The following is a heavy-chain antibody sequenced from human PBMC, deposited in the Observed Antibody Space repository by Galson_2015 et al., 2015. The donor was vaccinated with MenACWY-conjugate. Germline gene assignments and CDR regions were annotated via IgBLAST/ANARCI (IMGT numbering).Heavy chain of an antibody. V-gene: IGHV1-18*01. Sequence: SVKVSCKASDYSFTNYAIVWVRQAPGQGLEWMGWISAHNGDTNFAEKFQGRVTLTTETSTGTAYMDLRSLRSDDTAVYYCARANSMVLRAIMEGYYDFWGQGTQVTASS. D-gene: IGHD4/OR15-4a*01. CDR3: ARANSMVLRAIMEGYYDF. J-gene: IGHJ4*02. CDR1: DYSFTNYA. CDR2: ISAHNGDT.